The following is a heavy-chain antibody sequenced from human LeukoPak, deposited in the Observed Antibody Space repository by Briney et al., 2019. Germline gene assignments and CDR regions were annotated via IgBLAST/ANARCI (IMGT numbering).Heavy chain of an antibody. CDR1: GFTVSRNY. CDR2: IYSGGRT. V-gene: IGHV3-66*01. Sequence: GGSLRLSCAASGFTVSRNYMSWVRQAPGKGLEWVSVIYSGGRTYYADSVKGRFTISRDNSKNTLYFQMNSLRAEGTAVYYCAKRRGLELLYYYYMDVWGKGTTVTVSS. D-gene: IGHD1-7*01. J-gene: IGHJ6*03. CDR3: AKRRGLELLYYYYMDV.